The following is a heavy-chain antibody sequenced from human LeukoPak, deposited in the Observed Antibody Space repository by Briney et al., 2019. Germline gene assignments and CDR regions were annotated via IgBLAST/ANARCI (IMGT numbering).Heavy chain of an antibody. CDR2: INPNSGGT. CDR3: ARGDGIQLWPTDY. Sequence: GASVKVSCKASGYTFTGYYMHWVRQAPGQGLEWMGWINPNSGGTNYAQKFQGRVTMTRGTSISTAYMELSRLRSDDTAVYYCARGDGIQLWPTDYWGQGTLVTVSS. CDR1: GYTFTGYY. J-gene: IGHJ4*02. V-gene: IGHV1-2*02. D-gene: IGHD5-18*01.